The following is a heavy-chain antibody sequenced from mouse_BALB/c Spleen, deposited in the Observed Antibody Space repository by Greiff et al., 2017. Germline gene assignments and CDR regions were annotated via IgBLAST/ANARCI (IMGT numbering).Heavy chain of an antibody. CDR1: GFTFSSYT. V-gene: IGHV5-12-2*01. CDR3: ARQGIMDY. J-gene: IGHJ4*01. CDR2: ISNGGGST. Sequence: EVQGVESGGDLVKPGGSLKLSCAASGFTFSSYTMSWVRQTPEKRLEWVAYISNGGGSTYYPDTVKGRFTISRDNAKNTLYLQMSSLKSEDTAMYYCARQGIMDYWGQGTSVTVSS.